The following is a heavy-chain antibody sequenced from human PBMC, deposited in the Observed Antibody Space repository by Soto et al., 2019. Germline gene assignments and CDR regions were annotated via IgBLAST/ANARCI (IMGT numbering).Heavy chain of an antibody. CDR1: GGSISSYY. Sequence: PSETLSLTCTVSGGSISSYYWSWIRQPPGKGLEWIGYIYYSGSTNYNPSLKSRFTISVDTSKNHFSLKLSFVTAADTAVYYCARDGRKELWVEGRNAMDAWGQGTTVTVSS. CDR2: IYYSGST. J-gene: IGHJ6*02. V-gene: IGHV4-59*01. D-gene: IGHD5-18*01. CDR3: ARDGRKELWVEGRNAMDA.